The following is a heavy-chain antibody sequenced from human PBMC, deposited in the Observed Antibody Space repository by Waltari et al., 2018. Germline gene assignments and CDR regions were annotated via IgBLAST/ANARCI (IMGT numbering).Heavy chain of an antibody. CDR3: ARDLDYYGSIFAFDI. CDR2: IYYSGST. J-gene: IGHJ3*02. D-gene: IGHD3-10*01. CDR1: GCSISRGHYH. V-gene: IGHV4-30-4*08. Sequence: QVQLQESGPGLVKPSPTLSLHCTVSGCSISRGHYHRHGILPTPGKGLEWIGYIYYSGSTYYNPSLKSRVTISVDTSKNQFSLKLSSVTAADTAVYYCARDLDYYGSIFAFDIWGQGTMVTVSS.